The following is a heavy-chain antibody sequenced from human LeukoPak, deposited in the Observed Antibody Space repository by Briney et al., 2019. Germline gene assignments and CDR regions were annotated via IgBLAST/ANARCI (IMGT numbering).Heavy chain of an antibody. D-gene: IGHD3-22*01. V-gene: IGHV4-4*07. CDR3: ARAFNYYDSSGTRWYFDL. CDR2: IYTHEST. CDR1: GGSISSDY. J-gene: IGHJ2*01. Sequence: SETLSLTCTVSGGSISSDYWSCIRQPAGKGLEWIGRIYTHESTNYNPSLKSRVTISVDTSKNQFSLNLSSVTAADTAVYYCARAFNYYDSSGTRWYFDLWGRGTLVTVSS.